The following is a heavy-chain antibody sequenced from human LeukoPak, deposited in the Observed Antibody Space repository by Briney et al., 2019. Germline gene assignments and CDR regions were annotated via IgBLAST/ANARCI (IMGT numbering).Heavy chain of an antibody. V-gene: IGHV3-30*03. J-gene: IGHJ1*01. D-gene: IGHD1-1*01. CDR2: ISHDGNSK. CDR1: GFTFSSHA. CDR3: VPEKGERDFQH. Sequence: PGGSLRLSCAASGFTFSSHAMHWVRQAPGEGLEWVAMISHDGNSKYYPDSVKGRFTISRDNSKNTLYLQMNSLRTEDTAVYYCVPEKGERDFQHWGQGTLVTVSS.